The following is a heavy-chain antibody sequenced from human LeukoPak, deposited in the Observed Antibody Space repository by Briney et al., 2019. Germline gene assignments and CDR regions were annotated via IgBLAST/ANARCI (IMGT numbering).Heavy chain of an antibody. CDR3: ARERMDTAMDS. CDR1: GGSISSSSYY. J-gene: IGHJ4*02. V-gene: IGHV4-39*01. CDR2: IYYSGST. Sequence: PSETLSLTCTVPGGSISSSSYYWGWIRQPPGKGLEWIGSIYYSGSTYYNPSLKSRVTISVDTSKNQFSLKLSSVTAADTAVYYCARERMDTAMDSWGQGTLVTVSS. D-gene: IGHD5-18*01.